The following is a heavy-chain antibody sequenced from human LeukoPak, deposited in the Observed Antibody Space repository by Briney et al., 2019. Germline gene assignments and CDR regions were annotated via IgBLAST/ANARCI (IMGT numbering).Heavy chain of an antibody. V-gene: IGHV1-46*01. J-gene: IGHJ5*02. CDR3: ARGGRFDP. CDR2: INPSGGST. D-gene: IGHD1-26*01. CDR1: GGTFSSYA. Sequence: GASVKVSCKASGGTFSSYAISWVRQAPGQGLEWMGIINPSGGSTSYAQKFQGRVTMTRDMSTSTVYMELSSLRSEDTAVYYCARGGRFDPWGQGTLVTVS.